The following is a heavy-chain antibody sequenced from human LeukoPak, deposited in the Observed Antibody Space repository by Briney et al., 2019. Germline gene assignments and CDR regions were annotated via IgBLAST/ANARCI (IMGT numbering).Heavy chain of an antibody. J-gene: IGHJ4*02. CDR2: IYYSGST. V-gene: IGHV4-59*01. D-gene: IGHD1-26*01. CDR3: ARGQWELQPFDY. CDR1: GGSISSYY. Sequence: SETLSLTCTVSGGSISSYYWSWIRQPPGKGLEWIGYIYYSGSTNYNPSLKSRVTISVDTSKNQFSLKLSSVTAADTAVYYCARGQWELQPFDYWGQGTLVTVSS.